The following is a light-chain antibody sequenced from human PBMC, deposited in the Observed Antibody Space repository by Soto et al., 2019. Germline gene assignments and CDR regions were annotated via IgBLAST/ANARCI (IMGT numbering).Light chain of an antibody. CDR1: QSVSSSY. J-gene: IGKJ5*01. CDR2: GAS. Sequence: EIVLTQSPGTLSLSPGERVTLSCRASQSVSSSYLAWYQQKPGQAPRLLIYGASSRATGIPDRFSGSGSGTDFTLTIIRLEPEDFAVYYCQQYGSSPSTFGQGTRLEIK. CDR3: QQYGSSPST. V-gene: IGKV3-20*01.